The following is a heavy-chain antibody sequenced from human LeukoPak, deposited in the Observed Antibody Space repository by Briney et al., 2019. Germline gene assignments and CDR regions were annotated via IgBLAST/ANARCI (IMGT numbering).Heavy chain of an antibody. Sequence: GGSLRLSCAASGFTFSSYSMNWVRQAPGKGLEWVSSISSSSSYIYYADSVKGRFTISRDNAKNSLYLQMNSLRAEDTAVYYCARPRYSGSYFYYYGMGVWGQETTVTVSS. CDR1: GFTFSSYS. J-gene: IGHJ6*02. CDR2: ISSSSSYI. V-gene: IGHV3-21*01. D-gene: IGHD1-26*01. CDR3: ARPRYSGSYFYYYGMGV.